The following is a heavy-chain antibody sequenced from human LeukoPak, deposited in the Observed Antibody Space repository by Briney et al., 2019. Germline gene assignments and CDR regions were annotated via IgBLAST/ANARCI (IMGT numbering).Heavy chain of an antibody. CDR1: GVTFSSYG. J-gene: IGHJ6*02. CDR3: ARDEGIITIPHWYYSMDV. CDR2: IRYDGSNK. D-gene: IGHD3-3*01. V-gene: IGHV3-33*01. Sequence: GGSLRLSCAASGVTFSSYGMHWVRQAPGKGLEWVAVIRYDGSNKYYADSVKGRFTISRDNSKNTLYLQMNSLRAEDTAVYYCARDEGIITIPHWYYSMDVWGQGTTVTVSS.